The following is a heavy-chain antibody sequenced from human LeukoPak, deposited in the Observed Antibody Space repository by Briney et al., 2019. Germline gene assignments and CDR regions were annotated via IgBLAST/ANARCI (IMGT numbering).Heavy chain of an antibody. V-gene: IGHV3-23*01. Sequence: GGSLRLSCAASGFTFSSYAMSWVRQAPGKWLEWLSSISGSGDSTYYADSVKGRSTISRDNSKNTLYLQMNSLRAEDTAVYYCAKDRGIAAAGPLDYWGQGTLVTVSS. CDR2: ISGSGDST. CDR3: AKDRGIAAAGPLDY. CDR1: GFTFSSYA. J-gene: IGHJ4*02. D-gene: IGHD6-13*01.